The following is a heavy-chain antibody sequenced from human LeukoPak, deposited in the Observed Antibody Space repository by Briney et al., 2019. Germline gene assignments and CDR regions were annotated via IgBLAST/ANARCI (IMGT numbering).Heavy chain of an antibody. CDR3: ARYDSGWFYFDF. D-gene: IGHD6-19*01. Sequence: SETLSLTCTVSGGSIRGYYWTWIRQPPGKGLEWVGYVHYSGSTNYNPSLKSRVTISVDTSINQFSLNLSSVTAADTAVYYCARYDSGWFYFDFWGQGTLVTVSS. CDR1: GGSIRGYY. J-gene: IGHJ4*02. V-gene: IGHV4-59*01. CDR2: VHYSGST.